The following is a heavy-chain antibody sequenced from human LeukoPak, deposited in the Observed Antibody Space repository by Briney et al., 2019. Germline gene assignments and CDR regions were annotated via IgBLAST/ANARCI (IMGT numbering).Heavy chain of an antibody. CDR1: GGSFSGYY. CDR3: ARGIWWFGARAPPNYYYYGMDV. D-gene: IGHD3-10*01. J-gene: IGHJ6*02. Sequence: PSETLSLTCAVYGGSFSGYYWSWIRQPPGKGLEWIGEINHSGSTNYNPSLKSRVTISVDTSKNQFSLKLSSVTAADTAVYYCARGIWWFGARAPPNYYYYGMDVWGQGTTVTVSS. CDR2: INHSGST. V-gene: IGHV4-34*01.